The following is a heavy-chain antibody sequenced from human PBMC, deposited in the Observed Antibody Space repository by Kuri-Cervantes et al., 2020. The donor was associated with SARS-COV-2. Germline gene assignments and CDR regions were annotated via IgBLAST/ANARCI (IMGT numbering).Heavy chain of an antibody. CDR1: GVTFSSYA. J-gene: IGHJ3*02. Sequence: GESLKISCAASGVTFSSYAMHWVRQAPGKGLEWMAVISYDVSNQYYADSLQGRFTISRDNSKSTMYLQMNSLRAEDTAVYYCARFSGSQDAFDIWGQGTMVTVSS. V-gene: IGHV3-30*04. CDR2: ISYDVSNQ. CDR3: ARFSGSQDAFDI. D-gene: IGHD1-26*01.